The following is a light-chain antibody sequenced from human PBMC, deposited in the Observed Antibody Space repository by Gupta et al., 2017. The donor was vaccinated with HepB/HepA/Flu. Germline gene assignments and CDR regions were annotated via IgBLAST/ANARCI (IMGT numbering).Light chain of an antibody. CDR2: DNN. CDR3: GTWDSSLSALV. V-gene: IGLV1-51*01. J-gene: IGLJ2*01. CDR1: SSNIGNNY. Sequence: QSVLTQPPSVSAAPGQKVTISCSGSSSNIGNNYVSWYQQLPGTAPNLLIYDNNKRPSGIPDRFAGSKSGTSATLGITGLQTGDEADYDCGTWDSSLSALVFGGGTKLTVL.